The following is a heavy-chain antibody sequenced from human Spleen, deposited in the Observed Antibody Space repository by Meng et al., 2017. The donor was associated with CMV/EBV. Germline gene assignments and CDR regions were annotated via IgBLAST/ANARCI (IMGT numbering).Heavy chain of an antibody. V-gene: IGHV3-30*02. Sequence: GGSLRLSCAASGFSFNSYAMHWVRQPPGKGLEWVTFIRYDGNNKYCADSVKGRFTVSRDNSKNTLHLQMNRLRPEDTAVYYCAKGEYNSPSLLDYWGQGTLVTVSS. D-gene: IGHD6-6*01. CDR3: AKGEYNSPSLLDY. CDR2: IRYDGNNK. J-gene: IGHJ4*02. CDR1: GFSFNSYA.